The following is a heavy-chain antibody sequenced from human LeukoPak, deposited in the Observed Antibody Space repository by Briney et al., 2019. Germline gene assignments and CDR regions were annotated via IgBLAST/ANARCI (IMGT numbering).Heavy chain of an antibody. Sequence: SVKVSCKASGGTFSSYAISWVRQAPGQGLEWMGGIIPIFGTANYAQKFQGRVTIAADESASTAYMELSSLRSEDTAVYYCARGGPYYYDSSGYSFDYWGQGTLVTVSS. CDR3: ARGGPYYYDSSGYSFDY. CDR2: IIPIFGTA. J-gene: IGHJ4*02. D-gene: IGHD3-22*01. V-gene: IGHV1-69*13. CDR1: GGTFSSYA.